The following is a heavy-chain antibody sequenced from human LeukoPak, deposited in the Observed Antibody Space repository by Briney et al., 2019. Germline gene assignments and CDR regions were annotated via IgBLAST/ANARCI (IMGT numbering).Heavy chain of an antibody. CDR2: IYYSGST. CDR1: GGSISSSSYY. Sequence: SETLSLTCTVSGGSISSSSYYWGWIRQPPGKGLEWIGSIYYSGSTYYNPSLKSRVTISVDTSKNQFSLKLSSVTAADTAVYYCARDPASWNDVGPPNYWGQGTLVTVSS. V-gene: IGHV4-39*07. J-gene: IGHJ4*02. CDR3: ARDPASWNDVGPPNY. D-gene: IGHD1-1*01.